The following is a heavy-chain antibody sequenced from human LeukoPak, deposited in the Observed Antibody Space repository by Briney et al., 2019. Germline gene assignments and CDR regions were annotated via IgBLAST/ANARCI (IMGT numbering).Heavy chain of an antibody. CDR2: ISYDGSNK. D-gene: IGHD2-15*01. CDR3: TTSLTSGAYIDY. Sequence: GGSLRLSCAASGFTFSSYAMHWVRQAPGKGLEWVAVISYDGSNKYYADSVKGRFTISRDNSKNTLYLQMNSLKIEDTAVYYCTTSLTSGAYIDYWGQGTLVTVSS. J-gene: IGHJ4*02. V-gene: IGHV3-30*04. CDR1: GFTFSSYA.